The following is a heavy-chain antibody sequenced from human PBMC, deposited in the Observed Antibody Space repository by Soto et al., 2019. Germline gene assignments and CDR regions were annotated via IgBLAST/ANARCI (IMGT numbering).Heavy chain of an antibody. D-gene: IGHD2-21*02. CDR2: IFSNDEK. CDR3: ARIRTYCGGDCYFFDP. Sequence: QVTLKESGPVLVKPTETLTLTCTVSGFSLSNAIMGVSWIRQPPGKTLEWLAHIFSNDEKSYSTSLKSRLTISKYTSKSQVVLTMTNMDPVDTATYYCARIRTYCGGDCYFFDPWGQGTLVTVSS. CDR1: GFSLSNAIMG. J-gene: IGHJ5*02. V-gene: IGHV2-26*01.